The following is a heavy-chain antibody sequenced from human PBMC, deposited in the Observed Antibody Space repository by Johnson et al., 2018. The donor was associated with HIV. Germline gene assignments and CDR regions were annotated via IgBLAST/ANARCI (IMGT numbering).Heavy chain of an antibody. J-gene: IGHJ3*02. V-gene: IGHV3-30*18. Sequence: QMLLVESGGGVVRPGGSLRLSCAASGFTFSSYGMHWVRQAPGKGLEWVAVISYDGSNKYYADSVKGRFTISRDNSKNTLYLQMNSLRAEDTALYYCAKDHDYIGHGAFDIWGQGTMVTVSS. CDR1: GFTFSSYG. CDR2: ISYDGSNK. D-gene: IGHD4-11*01. CDR3: AKDHDYIGHGAFDI.